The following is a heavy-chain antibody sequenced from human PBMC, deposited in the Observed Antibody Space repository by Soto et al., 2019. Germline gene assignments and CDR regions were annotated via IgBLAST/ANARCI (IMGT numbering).Heavy chain of an antibody. CDR1: GGSISSSSYY. CDR3: VRAVRGVIVDY. Sequence: QRQLQESGPGLVKPSETLSLTCTVSGGSISSSSYYWGWIRQPPGKGLEWIGSIYYSGSTYSNPSLKSRVTISVDTSKNQFSLKLSSVTAADTAVYYCVRAVRGVIVDYWGQGTLVTVSS. V-gene: IGHV4-39*01. CDR2: IYYSGST. D-gene: IGHD3-10*01. J-gene: IGHJ4*02.